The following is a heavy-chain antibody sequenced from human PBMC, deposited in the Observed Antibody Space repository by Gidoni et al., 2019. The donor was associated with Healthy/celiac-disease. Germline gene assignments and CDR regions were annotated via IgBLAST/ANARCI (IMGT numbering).Heavy chain of an antibody. V-gene: IGHV1-69*01. D-gene: IGHD3-22*01. Sequence: QVQLVQSGAEVKKPGSSVKVSCKASGGTFSSYAISWVRQAPGQGLEWMGGIIPIFGTANYAQKFQGRVTITADESTSTAYRELSSLRSEDTAVYYCARGSYDSSGYRGGWFDPWGQGTLVTVSS. CDR1: GGTFSSYA. CDR2: IIPIFGTA. CDR3: ARGSYDSSGYRGGWFDP. J-gene: IGHJ5*02.